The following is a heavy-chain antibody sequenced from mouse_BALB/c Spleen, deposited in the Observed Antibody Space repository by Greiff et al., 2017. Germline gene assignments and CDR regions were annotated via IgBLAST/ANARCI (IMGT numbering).Heavy chain of an antibody. CDR3: AALYGNYEGY. CDR2: IDPENGNT. CDR1: GFNIKDYY. D-gene: IGHD2-1*01. Sequence: VQLKQSGAELVRPGALVKLSCKASGFNIKDYYMHWVKQRPEQGLEWIGWIDPENGNTIYDPKFQGKASITADTSSNTAYLQLSSLTSEDTAVYYCAALYGNYEGYWGQGTLVTVSA. J-gene: IGHJ3*01. V-gene: IGHV14-1*02.